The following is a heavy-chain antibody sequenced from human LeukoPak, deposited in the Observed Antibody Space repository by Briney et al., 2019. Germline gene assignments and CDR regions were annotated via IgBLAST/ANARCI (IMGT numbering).Heavy chain of an antibody. CDR3: AREESRITMVRGATPTNWFDP. J-gene: IGHJ5*02. D-gene: IGHD3-10*01. V-gene: IGHV4-34*01. Sequence: KPSETLSLTCAVYGGSFSGYYWSWIRQPPGKGLEWIGEINHSGSTNYNPSLKSRVTISVDTSKNQFSLELSSVTAADTAVYYCAREESRITMVRGATPTNWFDPWGQGTLVTVSS. CDR1: GGSFSGYY. CDR2: INHSGST.